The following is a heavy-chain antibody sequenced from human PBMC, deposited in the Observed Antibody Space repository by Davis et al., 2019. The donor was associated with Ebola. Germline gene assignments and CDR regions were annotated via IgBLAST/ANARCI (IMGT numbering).Heavy chain of an antibody. J-gene: IGHJ4*02. V-gene: IGHV3-21*01. Sequence: GGSLRLSCAASGFTFGSNSMNWVRQAPGKGLEWVSSISTLSSYKYYADSVQGRFTISRDNAKNSLYLQMNSLRAEDTAVYYCARDSWTYYDFWSGSTFRYWGQGTLVTVSS. D-gene: IGHD3-3*01. CDR3: ARDSWTYYDFWSGSTFRY. CDR1: GFTFGSNS. CDR2: ISTLSSYK.